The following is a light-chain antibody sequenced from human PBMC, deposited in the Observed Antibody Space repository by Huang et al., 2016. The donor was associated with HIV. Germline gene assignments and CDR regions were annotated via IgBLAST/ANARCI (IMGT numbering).Light chain of an antibody. CDR3: QQSYSNTFT. Sequence: DIQMTQSPSSLSASVGVRVIITCRASQSISSYLNWYQQQPGKAPNLLIYAASSLQSGVPSRFSGSGSGTDFTLTIRSLQPEDFATYYCQQSYSNTFTFGAGTKVDVK. CDR2: AAS. CDR1: QSISSY. J-gene: IGKJ3*01. V-gene: IGKV1-39*01.